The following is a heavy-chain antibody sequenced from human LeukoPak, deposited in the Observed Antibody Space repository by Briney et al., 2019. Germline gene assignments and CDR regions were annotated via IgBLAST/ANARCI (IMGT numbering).Heavy chain of an antibody. J-gene: IGHJ6*02. V-gene: IGHV1-2*02. CDR3: ARDGMATITWAYYYYGMDV. CDR2: INPNSGGT. Sequence: ASVKVSCKASGYTFIGYYMHWVRQAPGQGLEWMGWINPNSGGTNYAQKFQGRVTMTRDTSISTAYMELSRLRSDDTAVYYCARDGMATITWAYYYYGMDVWGQGTTVTVSS. D-gene: IGHD5-12*01. CDR1: GYTFIGYY.